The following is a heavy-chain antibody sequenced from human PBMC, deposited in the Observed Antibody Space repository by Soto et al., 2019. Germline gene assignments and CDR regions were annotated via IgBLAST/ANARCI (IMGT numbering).Heavy chain of an antibody. D-gene: IGHD3-10*01. CDR2: SRNKANSFTT. Sequence: GGSLRLSCAASGFTFSDHYMDWIRLAPGKGLEWVGRSRNKANSFTTEYAASVKGRFTISRDDSKNSMFLQMNSLKPEDTAVYYCARDQFTSMAFDIWGQGTMVTVSS. V-gene: IGHV3-72*01. CDR3: ARDQFTSMAFDI. CDR1: GFTFSDHY. J-gene: IGHJ3*02.